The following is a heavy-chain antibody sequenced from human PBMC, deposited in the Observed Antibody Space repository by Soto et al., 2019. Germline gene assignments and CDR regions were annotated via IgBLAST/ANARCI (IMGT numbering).Heavy chain of an antibody. CDR2: IFSNDEA. CDR3: ARIEGSRGFDP. J-gene: IGHJ5*02. D-gene: IGHD6-13*01. Sequence: QVTLKESGPVLVKPAEPLTLTCTVSGFSLSNTLMGVSWIRQPPGRALEWLAHIFSNDEASYSTSLRSRLTISKDTSKSQVVLTMTNMDPVDTGTYYCARIEGSRGFDPWGQGTLVTVSS. CDR1: GFSLSNTLMG. V-gene: IGHV2-26*01.